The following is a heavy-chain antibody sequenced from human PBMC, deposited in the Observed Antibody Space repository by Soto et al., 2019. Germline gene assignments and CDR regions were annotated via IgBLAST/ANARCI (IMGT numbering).Heavy chain of an antibody. CDR3: AKDMFPAAGEYYFDY. CDR1: GFTFDDYA. J-gene: IGHJ4*02. V-gene: IGHV3-9*01. D-gene: IGHD6-13*01. CDR2: ISWNSGSI. Sequence: PGGSLRLSCAASGFTFDDYAMHWVRQAPGKGLEWVSGISWNSGSIGYADSVKGRFTISRDNAKNSLYLQMNSLRAEDTALYYCAKDMFPAAGEYYFDYWGQGT.